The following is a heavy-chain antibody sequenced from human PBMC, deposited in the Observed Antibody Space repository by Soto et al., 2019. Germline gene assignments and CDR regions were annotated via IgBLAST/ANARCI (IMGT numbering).Heavy chain of an antibody. CDR1: GFTFSSYA. D-gene: IGHD3-3*01. J-gene: IGHJ3*02. V-gene: IGHV3-23*01. CDR2: ISGSGGSA. CDR3: AKGVVRSLDAFDI. Sequence: GGSLRLSCAASGFTFSSYAMSWVRQAPGKGLEWVSAISGSGGSAYYADSVKGRFTISRDNSKNTLYLQMNSLRAEDTAVYYCAKGVVRSLDAFDIWGQGTMVTVSS.